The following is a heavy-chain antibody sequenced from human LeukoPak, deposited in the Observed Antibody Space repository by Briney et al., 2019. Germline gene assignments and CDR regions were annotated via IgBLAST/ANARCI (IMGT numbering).Heavy chain of an antibody. CDR3: ARYQAAGFAY. V-gene: IGHV1-18*01. Sequence: GASVKVSCKASGYSFTSYGITWVRQAPGQGLEWMGWISAYNGNTDYAQRLQGRVTMTTDTSTSTAYMELRSLRSDDTAVYYCARYQAAGFAYWGQGTLVTVSS. CDR2: ISAYNGNT. CDR1: GYSFTSYG. D-gene: IGHD6-13*01. J-gene: IGHJ4*02.